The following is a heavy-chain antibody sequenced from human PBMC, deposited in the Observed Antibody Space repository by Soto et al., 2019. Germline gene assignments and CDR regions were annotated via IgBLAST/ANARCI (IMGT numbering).Heavy chain of an antibody. CDR3: VSGGRYAKS. J-gene: IGHJ5*01. D-gene: IGHD2-2*01. Sequence: SQTLSLTCVISGDDVSSDSVTWNWIRQSPSRGLEWLGRTYYRSKWLTDYAVSVRSRIIIDSDTSKNQFSLQLKSVTLEDTGVYYCVSGGRYAKSWG. V-gene: IGHV6-1*01. CDR2: TYYRSKWLT. CDR1: GDDVSSDSVT.